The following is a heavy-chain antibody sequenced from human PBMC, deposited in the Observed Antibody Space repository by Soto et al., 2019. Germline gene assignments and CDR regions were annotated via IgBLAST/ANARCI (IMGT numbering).Heavy chain of an antibody. CDR1: GASVTRSGYY. CDR2: IYYTGDT. D-gene: IGHD6-13*01. CDR3: ARDSLILNRIEAAGTGSGHGMDV. V-gene: IGHV4-61*08. Sequence: QVQLQESGPGRVKPSETLSLICPVSGASVTRSGYYWTWIRQPPGKGLEWIGNIYYTGDTNYNPSLKNRVTMSLDMSKNQLSLKLTSVTAADTAVYYCARDSLILNRIEAAGTGSGHGMDVWGQGTTVTVSS. J-gene: IGHJ6*02.